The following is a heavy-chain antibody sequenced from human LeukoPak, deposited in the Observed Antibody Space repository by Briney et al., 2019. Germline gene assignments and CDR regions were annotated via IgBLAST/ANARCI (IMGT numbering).Heavy chain of an antibody. CDR1: GGSISSYY. CDR3: ARDPGGDGSGSWGS. J-gene: IGHJ4*02. D-gene: IGHD3-10*01. V-gene: IGHV4-4*07. CDR2: IYTSGST. Sequence: LETLSLTCTVSGGSISSYYWSWIRQPAGKGLEWIGRIYTSGSTNYNPSLKSRVTISVDKSKNQFSLKLSSVTAADTAVYCCARDPGGDGSGSWGSWGQGTLVTVSS.